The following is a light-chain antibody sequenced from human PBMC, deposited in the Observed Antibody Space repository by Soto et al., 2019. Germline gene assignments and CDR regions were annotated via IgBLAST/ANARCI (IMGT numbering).Light chain of an antibody. V-gene: IGKV1-17*03. CDR1: QGISHY. Sequence: DLQMTQSPSTMSASVGDRVTITCRASQGISHYLAWFQQRPGKVPKRLIYGAYTLESGVPSRFSGSGSGTEFTLTISSLQPEDFATYYCLQHNSYPLSFGGGTKVEMK. J-gene: IGKJ4*01. CDR2: GAY. CDR3: LQHNSYPLS.